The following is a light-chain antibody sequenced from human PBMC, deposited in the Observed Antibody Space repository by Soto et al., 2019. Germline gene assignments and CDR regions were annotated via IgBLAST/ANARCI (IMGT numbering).Light chain of an antibody. CDR3: QQYYSYPWT. CDR1: QGISSY. V-gene: IGKV1-8*01. J-gene: IGKJ1*01. CDR2: AAS. Sequence: AIRVTQSPSSLSASTGDRVTITCRASQGISSYLAWYQQKPGKAPKLLIYAASTLQSGVPSRFSGSGSGTDFTLTISCLQFEDFATYYCQQYYSYPWTFGQGTKVDIK.